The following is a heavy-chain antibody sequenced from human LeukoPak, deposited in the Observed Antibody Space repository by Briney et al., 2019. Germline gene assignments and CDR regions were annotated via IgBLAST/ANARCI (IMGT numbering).Heavy chain of an antibody. CDR2: IRSSGSTI. CDR3: AREGVTAPGDY. D-gene: IGHD2-21*02. V-gene: IGHV3-48*03. Sequence: PGGSLRFSCAASGFTFSNYEMNWVRQAPGKGLEWVSHIRSSGSTIYYADSVKGRFTISRDNAKNSLYLQMNSLRAEDTAVYYCAREGVTAPGDYWGQGTLVTVSS. CDR1: GFTFSNYE. J-gene: IGHJ4*02.